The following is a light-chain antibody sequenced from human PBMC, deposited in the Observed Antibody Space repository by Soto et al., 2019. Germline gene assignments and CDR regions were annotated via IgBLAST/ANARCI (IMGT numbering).Light chain of an antibody. CDR2: DVS. V-gene: IGLV2-14*03. CDR3: CSYTSGSTLYV. J-gene: IGLJ1*01. Sequence: ALTQPASVSGSPGQSITISCAGTGSDIGAYNYVSWYQHHPGKAPKLIIYDVSSRPSGVSDRFSGSKSGDTASLTISGLRAEDGADYSCCSYTSGSTLYVFGSGTKLTVL. CDR1: GSDIGAYNY.